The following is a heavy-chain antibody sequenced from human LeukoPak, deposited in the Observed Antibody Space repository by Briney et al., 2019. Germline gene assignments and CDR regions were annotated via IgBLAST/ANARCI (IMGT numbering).Heavy chain of an antibody. Sequence: ASVKVSCKASGYTFSGYFVHWVRQAPGQGLEWMGWMNPKSGGTNYAQKFEARVTMNRDTSISTAYMELSRLRFDDTAVYYCARSPDILTGEKFDYWGQGTLVTVSS. CDR2: MNPKSGGT. D-gene: IGHD3-9*01. CDR3: ARSPDILTGEKFDY. V-gene: IGHV1-2*02. J-gene: IGHJ4*02. CDR1: GYTFSGYF.